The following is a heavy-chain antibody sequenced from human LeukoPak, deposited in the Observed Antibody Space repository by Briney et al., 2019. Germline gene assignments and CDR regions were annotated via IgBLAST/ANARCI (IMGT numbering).Heavy chain of an antibody. CDR1: GYTFTSYD. D-gene: IGHD3-3*01. V-gene: IGHV1-8*01. CDR3: ARGRRYYDFWSGYYAWSYYYYGMDV. Sequence: RASVKVSCKASGYTFTSYDINWVRQATGQGLEWMGWMNPNSGNTGYAQKFQGRFTMTRNTSISTAYMELSSLRSEDTAVYYCARGRRYYDFWSGYYAWSYYYYGMDVWGQGTTVTVSS. CDR2: MNPNSGNT. J-gene: IGHJ6*02.